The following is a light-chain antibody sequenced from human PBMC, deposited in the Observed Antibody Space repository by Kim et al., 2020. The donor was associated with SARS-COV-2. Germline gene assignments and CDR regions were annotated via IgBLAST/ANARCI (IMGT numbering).Light chain of an antibody. CDR3: QQFDTVPLT. Sequence: ASIGDRVTITCRASQTISDRLAWYQQSPGKAPKVLISDASSLETGLPSRFSGSGSGTHFTFTISSLQPGDVATYYCQQFDTVPLTFGGGTKVDIK. J-gene: IGKJ4*01. V-gene: IGKV1-33*01. CDR1: QTISDR. CDR2: DAS.